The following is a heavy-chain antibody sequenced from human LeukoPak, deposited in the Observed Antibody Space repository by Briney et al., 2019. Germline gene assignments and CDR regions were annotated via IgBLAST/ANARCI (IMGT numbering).Heavy chain of an antibody. CDR1: GGSFSGYY. CDR2: IYYSGST. Sequence: SETLSLTCAVYGGSFSGYYWSWTRQPPGKGLEWIGTIYYSGSTYYNPSLKSRVTISVDTSKNQFSLKLSSVTAADTAVYFCARRQSGALEQTAFDFWGQGTMVTVSS. V-gene: IGHV4-34*01. J-gene: IGHJ3*01. D-gene: IGHD3-10*01. CDR3: ARRQSGALEQTAFDF.